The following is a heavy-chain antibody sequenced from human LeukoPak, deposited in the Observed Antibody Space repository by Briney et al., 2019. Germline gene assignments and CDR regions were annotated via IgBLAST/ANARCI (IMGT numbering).Heavy chain of an antibody. D-gene: IGHD6-19*01. Sequence: PGGSLRLSCAASGFTFSSYGMHWVRQAPGKGLEWVAVISYDGSNEYYADSVEGRFTISRDNSKNTLYLQMNSLRAEDTAVYYCAKDRAVAGPPFDYWGQGTLVTVSS. J-gene: IGHJ4*02. CDR1: GFTFSSYG. V-gene: IGHV3-30*18. CDR2: ISYDGSNE. CDR3: AKDRAVAGPPFDY.